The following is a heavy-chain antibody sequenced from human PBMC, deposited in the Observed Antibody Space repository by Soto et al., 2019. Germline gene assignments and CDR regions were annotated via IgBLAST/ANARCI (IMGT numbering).Heavy chain of an antibody. V-gene: IGHV1-3*01. CDR2: INAGKGDT. J-gene: IGHJ4*02. CDR3: ARDPGTGAALRAYHFDY. Sequence: GASVEVSGKASRYSFSTYALHWVRQAPGQRLEWMGWINAGKGDTKYSEKFQGRVTITRDTSANTAYMELSSLRSVDTSVYYCARDPGTGAALRAYHFDYWGQGTLVTVSS. D-gene: IGHD1-1*01. CDR1: RYSFSTYA.